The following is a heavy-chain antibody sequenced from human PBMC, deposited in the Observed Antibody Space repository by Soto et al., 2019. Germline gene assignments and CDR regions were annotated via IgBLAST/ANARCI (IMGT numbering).Heavy chain of an antibody. CDR1: GYIFTDYY. CDR3: ARTYCSSTSCYELREFDY. D-gene: IGHD2-2*01. J-gene: IGHJ4*02. CDR2: INAYNGNT. V-gene: IGHV1-18*04. Sequence: ASVKVSCKASGYIFTDYYMHWVRQAPGQELGWMGWINAYNGNTNYAQKLQGRVTMTTDTSTSTAYMELRSLRSDDTAVYYCARTYCSSTSCYELREFDYWGQGTLVTVSS.